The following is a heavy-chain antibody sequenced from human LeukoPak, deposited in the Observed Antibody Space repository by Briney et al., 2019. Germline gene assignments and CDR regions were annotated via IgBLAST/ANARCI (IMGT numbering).Heavy chain of an antibody. V-gene: IGHV3-33*06. CDR2: IWYDGSNK. D-gene: IGHD4-17*01. J-gene: IGHJ4*02. CDR3: AKGRDYGDSLYFDY. Sequence: GGSLRLSCAASGFTFSSYGMHWVRQAPGKGLEWVAVIWYDGSNKYYADSVKGRFTISRDNSKNTPYLQMNSLRAEDTAVYYCAKGRDYGDSLYFDYWGQGTLVTVSS. CDR1: GFTFSSYG.